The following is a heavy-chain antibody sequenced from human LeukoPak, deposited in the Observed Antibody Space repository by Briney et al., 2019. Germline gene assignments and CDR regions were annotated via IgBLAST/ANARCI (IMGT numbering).Heavy chain of an antibody. D-gene: IGHD2-15*01. Sequence: ASVKVSCKASGYTFTSYVINWVRQATGQGLEWMGWMNPNSGNTGYAQKFQGRVTITRNTSISTAYMELSSLRSEDTAVYYCARGHVVVVAAPYYYYYMDVWGKGTTVTVSS. CDR2: MNPNSGNT. J-gene: IGHJ6*03. V-gene: IGHV1-8*03. CDR1: GYTFTSYV. CDR3: ARGHVVVVAAPYYYYYMDV.